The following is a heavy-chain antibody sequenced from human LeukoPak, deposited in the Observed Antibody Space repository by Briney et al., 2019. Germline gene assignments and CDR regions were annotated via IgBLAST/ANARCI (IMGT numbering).Heavy chain of an antibody. D-gene: IGHD6-13*01. CDR3: ARDWCQDDRPWRIAPPNWFDP. CDR1: GFTFSSYA. Sequence: GGSLRLSCAASGFTFSSYAMSWVRQAPGKGLEWVSAISGSGGSTYYADSVKGRFTISRDNSKNTLYLQMNSLRAEDTAVYYCARDWCQDDRPWRIAPPNWFDPWGQGTLVTVSS. V-gene: IGHV3-23*01. CDR2: ISGSGGST. J-gene: IGHJ5*02.